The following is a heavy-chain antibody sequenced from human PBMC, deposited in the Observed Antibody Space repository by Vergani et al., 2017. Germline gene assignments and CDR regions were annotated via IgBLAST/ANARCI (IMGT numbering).Heavy chain of an antibody. CDR2: INPSGGST. J-gene: IGHJ3*02. CDR1: GYTFTSYY. V-gene: IGHV1-46*01. D-gene: IGHD4-17*01. CDR3: AGVWTTVTFDAFDS. Sequence: QVQLVQSGAEVKKPGASVKVSCKASGYTFTSYYMHWVRQAPGQGLEWMGIINPSGGSTSYAQKFQGRVTMTRDTSMSTVYMELSSLRSEATAVYYWAGVWTTVTFDAFDSWVEGTMVTVSS.